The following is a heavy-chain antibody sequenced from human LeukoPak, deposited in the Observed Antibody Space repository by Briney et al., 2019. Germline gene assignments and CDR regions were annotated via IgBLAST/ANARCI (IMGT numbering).Heavy chain of an antibody. CDR3: AKDDIPLLRLGELSPWGVFDY. CDR2: INPRGRQT. Sequence: ASVKVSCTASGYTFTTYYMHWVRQAPGQGLEWMGIINPRGRQTSYAQKFQGRGTMTRDTSISTAYMALSSLRSDDTAVYYCAKDDIPLLRLGELSPWGVFDYCGQGTLGTASS. CDR1: GYTFTTYY. D-gene: IGHD3-16*02. J-gene: IGHJ4*02. V-gene: IGHV1-46*01.